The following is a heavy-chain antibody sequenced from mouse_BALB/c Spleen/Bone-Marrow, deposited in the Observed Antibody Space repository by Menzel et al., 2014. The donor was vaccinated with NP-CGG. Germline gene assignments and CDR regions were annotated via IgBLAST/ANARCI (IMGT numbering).Heavy chain of an antibody. D-gene: IGHD3-3*01. J-gene: IGHJ2*01. CDR1: GYTFTSYW. CDR2: IYPGNSDT. CDR3: TRSWDRYYFDY. Sequence: VQLQQSGTVLARPGASVKMSCKASGYTFTSYWMHWVKQRPGQGLEWIGAIYPGNSDTSYNQKFKGEAKLTAVTSTSTAYMELSSLTNEDSAVYYCTRSWDRYYFDYWGQGTTLTVSS. V-gene: IGHV1-5*01.